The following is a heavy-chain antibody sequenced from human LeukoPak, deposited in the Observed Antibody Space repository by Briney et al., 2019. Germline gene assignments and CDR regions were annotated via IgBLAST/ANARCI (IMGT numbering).Heavy chain of an antibody. CDR2: IYTSGST. CDR1: GGSISSYY. CDR3: ARHVSADSSGDAFDI. V-gene: IGHV4-4*09. J-gene: IGHJ3*02. D-gene: IGHD3-22*01. Sequence: SETLSLTCTVSGGSISSYYWSWIRQPPGKGLEWIGYIYTSGSTNYNPSLKSRVTISVDTSKNQFSLKLSSVTAADTAVYYCARHVSADSSGDAFDIWGQGTMVTVSS.